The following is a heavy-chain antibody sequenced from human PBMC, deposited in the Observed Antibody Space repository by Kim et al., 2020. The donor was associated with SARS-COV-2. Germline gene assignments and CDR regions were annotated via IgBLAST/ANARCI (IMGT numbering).Heavy chain of an antibody. CDR1: GFTFSSYA. CDR2: IWYDGSNK. Sequence: GGSLRLSCAASGFTFSSYAMHWVRQAPGKGLEWVAVIWYDGSNKYYADSVKGRFTISRDNSKNTLYLQMNSLRAEDTAVYYCARDYGSSPSDYWGQGTLVTVSS. V-gene: IGHV3-33*01. J-gene: IGHJ4*02. D-gene: IGHD2-2*01. CDR3: ARDYGSSPSDY.